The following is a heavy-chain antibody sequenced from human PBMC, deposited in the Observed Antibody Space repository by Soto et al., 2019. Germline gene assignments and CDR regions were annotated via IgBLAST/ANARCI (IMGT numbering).Heavy chain of an antibody. J-gene: IGHJ2*01. V-gene: IGHV4-39*01. D-gene: IGHD3-22*01. CDR3: ARHATYSDNSGSYNYWYLDL. CDR1: GGSISSRSHY. Sequence: PSETLSLTCTVAGGSISSRSHYWGWIRQPPGKGLEWIGSIYYSGTTYYNPSLKSRVTIAVDTSKNQISLKLTSVTAADMAVFYCARHATYSDNSGSYNYWYLDLWGRGTLVTVS. CDR2: IYYSGTT.